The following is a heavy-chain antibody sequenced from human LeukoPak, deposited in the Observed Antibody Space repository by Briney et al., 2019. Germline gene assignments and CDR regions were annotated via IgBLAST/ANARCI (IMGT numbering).Heavy chain of an antibody. V-gene: IGHV3-23*01. J-gene: IGHJ4*02. CDR1: GFTLTNYD. D-gene: IGHD1-26*01. CDR3: TGSTNYYFDY. CDR2: ISSGGTT. Sequence: GGSLRLSCATSGFTLTNYDMSWVRQAPGKGLEWVSIISSGGTTYSADSVKGRFTVSRDNSKNTLYLQMESLRAEDTAVYYCTGSTNYYFDYWGQGTLVTVSS.